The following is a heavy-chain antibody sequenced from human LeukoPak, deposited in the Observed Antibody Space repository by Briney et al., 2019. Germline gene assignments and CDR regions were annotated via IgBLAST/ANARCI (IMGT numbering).Heavy chain of an antibody. V-gene: IGHV4-59*01. CDR1: GGSISSYY. D-gene: IGHD2-2*02. Sequence: PSETLSLTCTVSGGSISSYYWSWIRQPPGKGLEWIGYIYYSGSTNYNPSLKSRVTISVDTSKNQFSLKLSSVTAADTAVYYCARVVDDCSSTSWYSLGFRWFDPWGQGTLVTVSS. J-gene: IGHJ5*02. CDR2: IYYSGST. CDR3: ARVVDDCSSTSWYSLGFRWFDP.